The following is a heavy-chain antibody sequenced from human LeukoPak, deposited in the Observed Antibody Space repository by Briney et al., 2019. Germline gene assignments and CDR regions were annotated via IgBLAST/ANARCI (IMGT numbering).Heavy chain of an antibody. V-gene: IGHV4-59*01. CDR2: IYYSGST. D-gene: IGHD3/OR15-3a*01. CDR3: ARGTYYYYGMDV. J-gene: IGHJ6*01. Sequence: SETLSLTCTVSGGSISSYYWSWIRQPPGKGLEWIWCIYYSGSTNYNPSLKSRVTISVDTSKNQFSLKLSSVTAADTAVYYCARGTYYYYGMDVWGQGTTVTVSS. CDR1: GGSISSYY.